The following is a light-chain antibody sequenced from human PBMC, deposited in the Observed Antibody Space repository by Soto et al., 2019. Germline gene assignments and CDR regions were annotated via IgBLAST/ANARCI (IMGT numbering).Light chain of an antibody. Sequence: AIQMTQSPSSLSASVGDRVTITCRASQVIRNDLGWYQQKPGKAPKLLIYAATNLQSGVPSRFSGSGSGTDFTLTITSLQPEDFATYYCLHDHNYPWTFGQGTKVDIK. V-gene: IGKV1-6*01. J-gene: IGKJ1*01. CDR3: LHDHNYPWT. CDR1: QVIRND. CDR2: AAT.